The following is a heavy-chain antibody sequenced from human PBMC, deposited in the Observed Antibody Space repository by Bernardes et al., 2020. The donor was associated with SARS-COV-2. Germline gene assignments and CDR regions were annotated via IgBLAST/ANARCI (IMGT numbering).Heavy chain of an antibody. CDR1: GFSFSGAA. V-gene: IGHV3-73*01. Sequence: GGSLRLSCAASGFSFSGAAMHWVRQASGKGLEWVGRIRTKANSYATAYAASVKGRFTISRDDSKNTAYLQMNTLKTEDTAVYYCAATDLFNYGMDVWGQGTTVTVSS. D-gene: IGHD6-25*01. CDR2: IRTKANSYAT. J-gene: IGHJ6*02. CDR3: AATDLFNYGMDV.